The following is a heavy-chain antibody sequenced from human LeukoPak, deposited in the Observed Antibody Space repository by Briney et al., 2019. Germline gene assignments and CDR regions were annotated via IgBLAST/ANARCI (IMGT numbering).Heavy chain of an antibody. CDR1: GGTFSSYA. V-gene: IGHV1-69*06. J-gene: IGHJ6*04. CDR2: IIPIFGTA. CDR3: ASTIVVVPAAIPYYYGMDV. D-gene: IGHD2-2*01. Sequence: SVKVSCKASGGTFSSYAISWVRQAPGQGLEWMGGIIPIFGTANCAQKFQGRVTITADKSTSTAYMELSSLRSEDTAVYYCASTIVVVPAAIPYYYGMDVWGKGTTVTVSS.